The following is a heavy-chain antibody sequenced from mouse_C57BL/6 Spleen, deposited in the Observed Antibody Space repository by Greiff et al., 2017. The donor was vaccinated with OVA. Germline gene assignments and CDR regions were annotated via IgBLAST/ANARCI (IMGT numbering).Heavy chain of an antibody. V-gene: IGHV1-22*01. CDR1: GYTFTDYN. Sequence: VQLKQSGPELVKPGASVKMSCKASGYTFTDYNMHWVKQSHGKSLEWIGYINPNNGGTSYNQKFKGKATLTVNKSSSTAYMELRSLTSEDSAVYYCAQAAGGALDYWGQGTTLTVS. J-gene: IGHJ2*01. CDR3: AQAAGGALDY. CDR2: INPNNGGT. D-gene: IGHD1-1*02.